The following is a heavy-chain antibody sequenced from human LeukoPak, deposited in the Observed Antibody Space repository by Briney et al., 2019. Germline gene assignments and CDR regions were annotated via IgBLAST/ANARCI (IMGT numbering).Heavy chain of an antibody. V-gene: IGHV5-10-1*01. D-gene: IGHD4-23*01. CDR3: AAAYGGDAFDI. J-gene: IGHJ3*02. CDR2: IDPSDSYT. Sequence: GESLKISCKGSGYSFTNYWISWVRQMPGKGLEWMGRIDPSDSYTNYSPSFQGHVTISADKSISTAYLQWSSLKASDTAMYYCAAAYGGDAFDIWGQGTMVTVSS. CDR1: GYSFTNYW.